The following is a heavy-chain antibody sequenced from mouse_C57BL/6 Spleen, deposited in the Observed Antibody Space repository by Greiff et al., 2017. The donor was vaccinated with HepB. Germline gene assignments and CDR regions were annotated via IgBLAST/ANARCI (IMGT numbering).Heavy chain of an antibody. CDR2: ISGGGGNT. CDR3: ASPLTTKGSWFAY. J-gene: IGHJ3*01. D-gene: IGHD2-12*01. Sequence: EVKVEESGGGLVKPGGSLKLSCPASGFTFRSYIMSWVRQTPEKRLEWVATISGGGGNTYYPDSVQGRFTISRDNAKNTLYLQMSSLRSEDTALYYCASPLTTKGSWFAYWGQGTLVTVSA. V-gene: IGHV5-9*01. CDR1: GFTFRSYI.